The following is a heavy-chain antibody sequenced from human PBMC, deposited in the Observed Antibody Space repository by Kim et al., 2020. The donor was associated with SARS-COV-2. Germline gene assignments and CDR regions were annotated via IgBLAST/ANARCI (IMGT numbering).Heavy chain of an antibody. Sequence: TRYNPSFQGQVTTSADKSTSTAYLQWSSLKASDPAMYYCAIAVAGGFDYWGQGTLVTVSS. J-gene: IGHJ4*02. D-gene: IGHD6-19*01. CDR3: AIAVAGGFDY. V-gene: IGHV5-51*01. CDR2: T.